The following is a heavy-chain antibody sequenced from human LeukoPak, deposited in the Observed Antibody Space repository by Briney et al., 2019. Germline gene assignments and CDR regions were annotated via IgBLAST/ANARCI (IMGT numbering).Heavy chain of an antibody. V-gene: IGHV3-7*01. D-gene: IGHD3-10*02. J-gene: IGHJ5*01. CDR3: ARALSGDVFAF. CDR1: GFTFSKYW. CDR2: IKEDGSEK. Sequence: GGSLRLSCAASGFTFSKYWMTWFRQAPGKGLEWVANIKEDGSEKNYVDSVKGRFTISRDPAKNSVYLKINSLRAEDPAVYYCARALSGDVFAFWGRGTLVIVSS.